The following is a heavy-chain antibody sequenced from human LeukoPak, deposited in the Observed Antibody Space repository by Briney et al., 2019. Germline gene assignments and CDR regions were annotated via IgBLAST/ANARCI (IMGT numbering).Heavy chain of an antibody. J-gene: IGHJ4*02. CDR3: ARDMVRGGLDY. D-gene: IGHD3-10*01. V-gene: IGHV3-7*01. CDR1: GFTFSSYW. Sequence: GGSLRLSCAASGFTFSSYWMSWVRQAPGKGLEWVANIKQDGSEKYYVDSVKGRFTISRDNDKNSLYLQMNSLRAEDTAVYCCARDMVRGGLDYWGQGTLVTVSS. CDR2: IKQDGSEK.